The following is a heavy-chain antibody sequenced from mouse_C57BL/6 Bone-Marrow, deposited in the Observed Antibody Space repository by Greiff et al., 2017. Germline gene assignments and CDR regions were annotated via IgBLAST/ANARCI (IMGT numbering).Heavy chain of an antibody. CDR3: ARGRDGYYGAY. Sequence: VQLQQSGAELARPGASVKLSCKASGYTFTSYGISWVKQRTGQGLEWIGEIYPRSGNTYYNEKFKGKATLTADKSSSTAYMELRSLTSDDSAVYFCARGRDGYYGAYWGQGTLVTVSA. CDR1: GYTFTSYG. J-gene: IGHJ3*01. D-gene: IGHD2-3*01. CDR2: IYPRSGNT. V-gene: IGHV1-81*01.